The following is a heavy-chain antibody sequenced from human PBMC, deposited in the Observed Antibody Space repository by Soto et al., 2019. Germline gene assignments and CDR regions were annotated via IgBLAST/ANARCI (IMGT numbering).Heavy chain of an antibody. J-gene: IGHJ6*02. Sequence: PGGSLRLSCAASGFTFSNHGIQWVRQAPGKGLEWVATIWYDGSNKYYADSVKGRFTISRDNSKNTVYLQMNSLRAEDTAVYYCAREDKGIYSSSSLLTTELDVWGQGTTVTVSS. CDR1: GFTFSNHG. CDR2: IWYDGSNK. CDR3: AREDKGIYSSSSLLTTELDV. D-gene: IGHD6-6*01. V-gene: IGHV3-33*01.